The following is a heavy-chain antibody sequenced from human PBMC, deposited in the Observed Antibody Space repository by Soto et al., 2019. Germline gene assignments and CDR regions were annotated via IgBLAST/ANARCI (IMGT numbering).Heavy chain of an antibody. CDR1: GFTFSSYG. D-gene: IGHD3-3*01. V-gene: IGHV3-33*01. CDR2: IWYDGSNK. Sequence: LRLSCAASGFTFSSYGMHWVRQAPGKGLEWVAVIWYDGSNKYYADSVKGRFTISRDNSKNTLYLQMNSLRAEDTAVYYCAREIGEGYYDFWSGYPRPPDYWGQGTLVTVSS. J-gene: IGHJ4*02. CDR3: AREIGEGYYDFWSGYPRPPDY.